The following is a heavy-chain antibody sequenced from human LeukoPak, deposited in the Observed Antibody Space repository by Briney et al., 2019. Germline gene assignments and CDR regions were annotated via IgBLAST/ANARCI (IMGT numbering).Heavy chain of an antibody. CDR3: ARDKDYYDSSGDFDY. Sequence: GSLRLSCAASGFTFSSYAMSWVRQAPGKGLEWVSAISGSGGSTYYADSVKGRFTISRDNSKNTLYLQMNSLRAEDTALYYCARDKDYYDSSGDFDYWGQGTLVTVSS. J-gene: IGHJ4*02. V-gene: IGHV3-23*01. D-gene: IGHD3-22*01. CDR1: GFTFSSYA. CDR2: ISGSGGST.